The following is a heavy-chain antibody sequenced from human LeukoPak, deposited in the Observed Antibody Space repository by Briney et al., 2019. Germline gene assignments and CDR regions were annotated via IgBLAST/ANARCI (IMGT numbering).Heavy chain of an antibody. CDR2: IYSAGSA. J-gene: IGHJ4*02. V-gene: IGHV3-53*01. CDR3: AREVGGGATNYFDY. D-gene: IGHD1-26*01. Sequence: PGGSLRLSCAASGFTVSRNYMSWVRQAPGKGLEWVSVIYSAGSAYYADSVRGRFTISRDSSKNTLYLQMNSLRADDTAVYYCAREVGGGATNYFDYWGQGTLVTVSS. CDR1: GFTVSRNY.